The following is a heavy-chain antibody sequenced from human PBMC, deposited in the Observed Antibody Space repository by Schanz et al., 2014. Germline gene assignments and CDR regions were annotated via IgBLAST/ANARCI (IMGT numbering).Heavy chain of an antibody. V-gene: IGHV3-53*01. CDR1: GFTVSSNY. CDR2: IYSGGST. Sequence: EVQLVESGGGLIQPGGSLRLSCAASGFTVSSNYMSWVRQAPGKGLEWVSVIYSGGSTYYADSVKGRFTISRDNSKNTLFLQMNSLRAEDTAVYFCARDGGRDGYNLAFDVWGQGTLVTVSS. D-gene: IGHD5-12*01. J-gene: IGHJ3*01. CDR3: ARDGGRDGYNLAFDV.